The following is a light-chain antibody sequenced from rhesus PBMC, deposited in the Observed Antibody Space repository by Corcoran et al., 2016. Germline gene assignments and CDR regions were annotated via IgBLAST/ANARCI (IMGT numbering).Light chain of an antibody. V-gene: IGLV2-32*02. CDR3: SSYAGSNSFI. Sequence: QAALTQPHSVSGSPGQSVTISCSGTSSDIGGYNYVSWYQQHPGTAPKLMIYEVSKRPPGVSDRFSGAKDGNTASLTISGLQAEDEAPYYCSSYAGSNSFIFGSGTRLTVL. CDR1: SSDIGGYNY. J-gene: IGLJ1*01. CDR2: EVS.